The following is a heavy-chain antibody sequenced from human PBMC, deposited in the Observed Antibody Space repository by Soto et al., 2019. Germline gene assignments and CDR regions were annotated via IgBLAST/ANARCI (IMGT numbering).Heavy chain of an antibody. CDR3: ARHADVSNFDY. CDR1: GASISSSSYY. CDR2: IHYSGST. J-gene: IGHJ4*02. Sequence: QLQLQEPGPGLVKPSETLSLTCTVSGASISSSSYYWGWIRQPPGKGLEWIGSIHYSGSTYYNPSLKSRVTISVDTSKNQFSLKLSSVTAADTAVHYCARHADVSNFDYWGQGTLVTVSS. V-gene: IGHV4-39*01.